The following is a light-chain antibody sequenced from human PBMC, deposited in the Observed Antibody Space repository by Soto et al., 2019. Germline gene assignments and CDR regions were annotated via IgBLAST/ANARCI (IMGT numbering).Light chain of an antibody. CDR2: EVS. J-gene: IGLJ2*01. V-gene: IGLV2-14*01. CDR3: SSYRSDTTLV. CDR1: SSDIGDHKY. Sequence: QSALTQPASVSGSPGQSITISCTGTSSDIGDHKYVSWYQQHPGKAPKIMIFEVSNRPSGVSNRFSGSKSGDTASLTISDLQTEDEANYYCSSYRSDTTLVFGGGTKLTVL.